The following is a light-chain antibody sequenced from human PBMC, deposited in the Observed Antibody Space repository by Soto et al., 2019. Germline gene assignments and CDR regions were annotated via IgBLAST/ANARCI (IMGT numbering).Light chain of an antibody. J-gene: IGKJ5*01. CDR3: QKYNSAIT. CDR2: AAS. V-gene: IGKV1-27*01. CDR1: QGISSY. Sequence: DIQMTQSPSSLSASVGDRVIITCRASQGISSYLAWYQQKPGKVPKLLIYAASTLQSGVPSRFSGSGSGTDFTLTISGLQPEDVATYYCQKYNSAITFGQGTRLEIK.